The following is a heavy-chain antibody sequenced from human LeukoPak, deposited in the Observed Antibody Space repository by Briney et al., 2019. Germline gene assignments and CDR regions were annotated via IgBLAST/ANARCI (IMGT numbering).Heavy chain of an antibody. J-gene: IGHJ5*02. D-gene: IGHD1-26*01. Sequence: ASETLSLTCTVSGGSISSYYWSWIRQSPEKGLEWIGYIYYSGSTNYNPSLKSRVTISVDTSKNQFSLKLSSVTAADTAVYYCARTARAPNSGSYYEGWFDPWGQGTLVTVSS. CDR1: GGSISSYY. CDR3: ARTARAPNSGSYYEGWFDP. V-gene: IGHV4-59*01. CDR2: IYYSGST.